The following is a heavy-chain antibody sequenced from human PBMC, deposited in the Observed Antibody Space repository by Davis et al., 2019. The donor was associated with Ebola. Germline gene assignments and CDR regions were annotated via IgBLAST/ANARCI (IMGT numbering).Heavy chain of an antibody. Sequence: PGGSLRLSCAASGFTFSSYAMSWVRQAPGKGLEWVSAISGSGGSTYYADSVKGRFTISRDNSKNTLYLQMNSLRAEDTAVYYCAKDLGDYVGWLQPGYYYYGMDVWSQGTTVTVSS. V-gene: IGHV3-23*01. CDR1: GFTFSSYA. J-gene: IGHJ6*02. CDR2: ISGSGGST. D-gene: IGHD5-24*01. CDR3: AKDLGDYVGWLQPGYYYYGMDV.